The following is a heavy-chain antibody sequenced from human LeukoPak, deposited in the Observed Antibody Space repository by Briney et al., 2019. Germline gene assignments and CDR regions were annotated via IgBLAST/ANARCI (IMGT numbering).Heavy chain of an antibody. D-gene: IGHD3-22*01. Sequence: PGGSLRLSCAASGFTFSSYGMHWVRQAPGKGLEWVAFIRYDGSNKYYADSVKGRFTISRDNSKNTLYLQMNSLRAEDTAVYFCAKGSYDSSGYYYANYFDYRGQGTLVTVSS. CDR1: GFTFSSYG. CDR2: IRYDGSNK. V-gene: IGHV3-30*02. CDR3: AKGSYDSSGYYYANYFDY. J-gene: IGHJ4*02.